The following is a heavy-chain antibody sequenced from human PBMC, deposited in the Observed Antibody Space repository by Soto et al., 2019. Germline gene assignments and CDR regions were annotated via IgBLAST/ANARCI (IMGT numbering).Heavy chain of an antibody. Sequence: GGSLRLSCAASGFTFSSYSMNWVRQAPGKGLEWVSSISRSAGNTYYADSVKGRFTISRDNAKNSMYLQMNSLRAEDTAVYYCARDQVPGLDAFDIWGQGTMVTVSS. CDR2: ISRSAGNT. CDR3: ARDQVPGLDAFDI. CDR1: GFTFSSYS. J-gene: IGHJ3*02. V-gene: IGHV3-21*01.